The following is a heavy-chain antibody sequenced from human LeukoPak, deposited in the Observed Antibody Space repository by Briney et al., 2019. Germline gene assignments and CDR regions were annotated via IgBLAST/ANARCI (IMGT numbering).Heavy chain of an antibody. CDR2: INPNSGGT. Sequence: ASVKVSCKTSGYTFTSYGISWVRQAPGQGLEWMGWINPNSGGTNYAQKFQGRVTMTRDTSISTAYMELSRLRSDDTAVYYCARVSIAARVIDYWGQGTLVTVSS. CDR3: ARVSIAARVIDY. CDR1: GYTFTSYG. J-gene: IGHJ4*02. V-gene: IGHV1-2*02. D-gene: IGHD6-6*01.